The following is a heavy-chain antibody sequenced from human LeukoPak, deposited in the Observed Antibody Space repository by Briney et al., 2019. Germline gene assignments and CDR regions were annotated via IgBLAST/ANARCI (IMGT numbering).Heavy chain of an antibody. CDR2: IYNSANT. Sequence: SETLSLTCTVSGDSISSSSYCWDWIRQPPGKGLEWIGNIYNSANTHYNPSLKTRITISVDTSKNQFSLKLSSVTAADTAVYYCARLLRPYSYDSSGYFTTSFDFWGQGTMVTVPS. V-gene: IGHV4-39*01. J-gene: IGHJ3*01. D-gene: IGHD3-22*01. CDR3: ARLLRPYSYDSSGYFTTSFDF. CDR1: GDSISSSSYC.